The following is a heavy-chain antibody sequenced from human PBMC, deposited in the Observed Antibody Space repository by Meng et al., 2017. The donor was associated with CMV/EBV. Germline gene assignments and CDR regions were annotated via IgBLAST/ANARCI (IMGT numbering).Heavy chain of an antibody. CDR3: ARRRENSYGYYYYGMDV. J-gene: IGHJ6*02. V-gene: IGHV3-48*03. Sequence: GGSLRLSCAASGFTFSSYEMNWVRQAPGKGLEWVSYISSSGSTIYYADSVKGRFTISRDNAKNSLYLQMNSLRAEDTAVYYCARRRENSYGYYYYGMDVWGQGTTVTVSS. D-gene: IGHD5-18*01. CDR2: ISSSGSTI. CDR1: GFTFSSYE.